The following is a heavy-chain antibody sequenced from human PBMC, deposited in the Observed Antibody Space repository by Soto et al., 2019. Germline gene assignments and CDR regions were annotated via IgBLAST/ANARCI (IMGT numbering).Heavy chain of an antibody. D-gene: IGHD6-13*01. V-gene: IGHV4-34*01. Sequence: SETLSLTCAVYGGSFSGYYWSWIRQPPGKGLEWIGEVNHRGSTNYNPSLKSRHTISVDTSKNQFSLKLSSVTAADTAVYYCARTSSSWNPGLTDYWGQGALVTVSS. CDR3: ARTSSSWNPGLTDY. CDR2: VNHRGST. CDR1: GGSFSGYY. J-gene: IGHJ4*02.